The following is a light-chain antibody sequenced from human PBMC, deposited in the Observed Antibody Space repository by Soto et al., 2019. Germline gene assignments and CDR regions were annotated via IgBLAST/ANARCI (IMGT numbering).Light chain of an antibody. CDR1: QSVSSSY. CDR2: GAS. Sequence: EIVLTQSPGTLSLSPGERATLSCRVSQSVSSSYLAWYQQKPGQAPRVLIYGASSRATGIPDRFSGSGSGTEFTLTISRLEPEDFAVYFCQQYGNSPPNTFGQGTKVEIK. CDR3: QQYGNSPPNT. J-gene: IGKJ2*01. V-gene: IGKV3-20*01.